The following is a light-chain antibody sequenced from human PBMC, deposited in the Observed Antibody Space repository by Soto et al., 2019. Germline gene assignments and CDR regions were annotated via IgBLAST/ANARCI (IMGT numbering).Light chain of an antibody. CDR3: ATWDDILKGWV. CDR2: TND. CDR1: DSNIGSNT. Sequence: QSVLTQPTSASGTPGQRVTISCSGSDSNIGSNTVNWYQHLPGMAPKLLTHTNDHRPSGVADRFSGSKSGTSASLAISGLQSEDEADYYCATWDDILKGWVFGGGTKLTVL. J-gene: IGLJ3*02. V-gene: IGLV1-44*01.